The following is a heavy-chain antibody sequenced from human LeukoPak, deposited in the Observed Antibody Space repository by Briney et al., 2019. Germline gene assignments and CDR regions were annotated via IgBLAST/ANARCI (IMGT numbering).Heavy chain of an antibody. V-gene: IGHV4-59*01. CDR3: ARAHPYDYSNDYYYYYMDV. J-gene: IGHJ6*03. D-gene: IGHD4-11*01. CDR1: GGSISSYY. Sequence: SETLSLTCTVSGGSISSYYWSWIRQPPGKGLEWIGYIYDSGNTNYNPSLKSRVTISVDTSKNQFSLKLSSVTAADTAVYYCARAHPYDYSNDYYYYYMDVWGKGTTVTVSS. CDR2: IYDSGNT.